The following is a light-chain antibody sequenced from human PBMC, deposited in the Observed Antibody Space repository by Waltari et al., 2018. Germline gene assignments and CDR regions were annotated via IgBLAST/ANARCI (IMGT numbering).Light chain of an antibody. CDR2: LGS. Sequence: IVMTQSPVTLPATPGEPDSISCRSSQKLLHSNVHNYLEWYLQKPGQSPLLLIYLGSNRASGVPDRLSGSGSGTDFTLKISRVEAEDVGVYYCMQALQSPLTFGPGTKVEIK. CDR1: QKLLHSNVHNY. J-gene: IGKJ3*01. CDR3: MQALQSPLT. V-gene: IGKV2-28*01.